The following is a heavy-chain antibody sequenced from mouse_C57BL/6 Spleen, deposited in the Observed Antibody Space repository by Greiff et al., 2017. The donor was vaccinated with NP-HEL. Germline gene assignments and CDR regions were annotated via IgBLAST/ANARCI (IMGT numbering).Heavy chain of an antibody. D-gene: IGHD1-1*01. V-gene: IGHV5-6*02. Sequence: DVMLVESGGDLVKPGGSLKLSCAASGFTFSSYGMSWVRQTPDKRLEWVATISSGGSYTYYPDSVKGRFTISRDNAKNTLYLQMSSLKSEDTAMYYCARRPPSYGSSYGYFDVWGTGTTVTVSS. CDR3: ARRPPSYGSSYGYFDV. J-gene: IGHJ1*03. CDR1: GFTFSSYG. CDR2: ISSGGSYT.